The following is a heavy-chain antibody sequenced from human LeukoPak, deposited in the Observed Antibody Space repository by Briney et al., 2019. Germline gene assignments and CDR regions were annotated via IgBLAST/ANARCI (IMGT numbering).Heavy chain of an antibody. Sequence: GGSLRLSCAASGFTFSSYGMHWVRQAPGKGLEWVAVIWYDGSNKCYADSVKGRFTISRDNSKNTLYLQMNSLRAEDTAVYYCARDRDSSGWFDYWGQRSQVTVSS. CDR2: IWYDGSNK. CDR1: GFTFSSYG. J-gene: IGHJ4*02. CDR3: ARDRDSSGWFDY. V-gene: IGHV3-33*01. D-gene: IGHD6-19*01.